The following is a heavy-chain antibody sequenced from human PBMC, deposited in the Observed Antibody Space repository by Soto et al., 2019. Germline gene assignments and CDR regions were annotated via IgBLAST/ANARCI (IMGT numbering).Heavy chain of an antibody. CDR2: IFYSGTT. CDR3: VTRKSWMAPYWFDP. V-gene: IGHV4-39*01. CDR1: GGSVSCTSCY. Sequence: SETLSLTCSLSGGSVSCTSCYWGWIRQPPGKGLEWIGTIFYSGTTYYNPSLKSRVTISLDTPKNQFSLKLSSVTAADTAVYYCVTRKSWMAPYWFDPWGQGTLVTVSS. D-gene: IGHD5-12*01. J-gene: IGHJ5*02.